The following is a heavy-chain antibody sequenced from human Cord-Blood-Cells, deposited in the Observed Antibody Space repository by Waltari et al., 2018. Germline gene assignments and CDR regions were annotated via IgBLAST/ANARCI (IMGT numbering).Heavy chain of an antibody. D-gene: IGHD6-6*01. J-gene: IGHJ5*02. Sequence: QVQLQQWGAGLLKPSETLSLTCAVYGGSFSGYYWSWIRQPPGKGLEWIGEINHSGNTNYNPSLKSRVTISVDKSKNEFSLKLSSVTAADTAVYYCARFRDGSSYRWFDPWGQGTLVTVSS. CDR1: GGSFSGYY. V-gene: IGHV4-34*01. CDR2: INHSGNT. CDR3: ARFRDGSSYRWFDP.